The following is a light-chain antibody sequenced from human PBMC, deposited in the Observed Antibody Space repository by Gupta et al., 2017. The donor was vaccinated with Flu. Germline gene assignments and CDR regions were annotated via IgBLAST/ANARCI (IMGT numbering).Light chain of an antibody. Sequence: ELVLTQSPGTLSLSPGETAILSCRASQSVSSIYLAWYQQKPGQAPRLLISDESSRATGIPDRLSGSGSGTDFTLTISRLEPEDFAVYYCQYLDSPAGLTFGGGTKVEIK. J-gene: IGKJ4*01. CDR1: QSVSSIY. CDR2: DES. CDR3: QYLDSPAGLT. V-gene: IGKV3-20*01.